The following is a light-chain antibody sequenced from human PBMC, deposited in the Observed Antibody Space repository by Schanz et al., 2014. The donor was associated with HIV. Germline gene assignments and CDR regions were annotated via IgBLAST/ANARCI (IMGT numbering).Light chain of an antibody. Sequence: EIVLTQSPATLSVSPGERVTLSCRASQSVRSDVAWYQEKPAQAPRLLLYGASNRASGIPARFSGSGSGTDFTLTINSLEPEDFAVYYCQQRSGWPPLFVFGPGTIVDVK. V-gene: IGKV3-11*01. CDR1: QSVRSD. J-gene: IGKJ3*01. CDR2: GAS. CDR3: QQRSGWPPLFV.